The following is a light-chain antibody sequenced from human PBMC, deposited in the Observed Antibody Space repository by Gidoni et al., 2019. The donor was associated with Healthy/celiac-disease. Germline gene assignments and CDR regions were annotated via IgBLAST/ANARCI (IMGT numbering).Light chain of an antibody. CDR3: QQRSNWPR. CDR1: QSVSSY. CDR2: AAS. V-gene: IGKV3-11*01. J-gene: IGKJ5*01. Sequence: EIVLTQSPATLSLSPGERATLSCRASQSVSSYLAWYQQKPGQAPRLLIYAASNSATGIPTRFSGSGCGKDFTLTISSLEPEDFAVYYCQQRSNWPRFGQGTRLEIK.